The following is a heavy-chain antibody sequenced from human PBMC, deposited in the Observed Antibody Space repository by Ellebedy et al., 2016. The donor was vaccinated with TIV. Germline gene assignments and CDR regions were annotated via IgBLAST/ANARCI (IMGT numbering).Heavy chain of an antibody. V-gene: IGHV3-21*04. CDR1: GFSFSTYT. CDR3: PKGQRVVTAPFDY. D-gene: IGHD2-21*02. Sequence: GESLKISCAASGFSFSTYTMNWVRQAPGKGLEWVSSISSGGTSIYYGDSVKGRFTISRDNSKDTLFLQMNSLRAEDTAVYYCPKGQRVVTAPFDYWGHGTLVTVSS. J-gene: IGHJ4*01. CDR2: ISSGGTSI.